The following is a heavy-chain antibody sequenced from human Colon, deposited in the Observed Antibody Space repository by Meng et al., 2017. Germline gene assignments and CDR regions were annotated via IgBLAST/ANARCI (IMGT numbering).Heavy chain of an antibody. J-gene: IGHJ4*02. Sequence: QVQLVQSGAEVKKPAASVKVSCKASGTTFTGYYMHWVRQAPGQGLEWMGRINPNSGGTNYAQKFQGRVTMTRDTSISTAYMELSRLRSDDTAVYYCARENGGSDDYGGNFDYWGQGTLVTVSS. CDR3: ARENGGSDDYGGNFDY. CDR2: INPNSGGT. D-gene: IGHD4-23*01. CDR1: GTTFTGYY. V-gene: IGHV1-2*06.